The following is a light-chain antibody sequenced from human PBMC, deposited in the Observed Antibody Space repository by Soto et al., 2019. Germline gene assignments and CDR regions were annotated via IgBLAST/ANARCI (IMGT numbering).Light chain of an antibody. CDR3: SSFTTATKWV. CDR1: SSDVGSYSR. V-gene: IGLV2-18*02. J-gene: IGLJ3*02. Sequence: QSALTQPPSVSGSPGQYVTISCTGTSSDVGSYSRVSWYQQPPGTAPKLIIYEVSNRPSWVPDRFSGSKSGNTSSLTISGLQAEDDADYHCSSFTTATKWVVGGGTKLTV. CDR2: EVS.